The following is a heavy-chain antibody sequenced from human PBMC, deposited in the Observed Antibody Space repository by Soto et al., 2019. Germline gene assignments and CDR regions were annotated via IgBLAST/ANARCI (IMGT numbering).Heavy chain of an antibody. CDR3: AIEYSSSPPYYPIGY. J-gene: IGHJ4*02. D-gene: IGHD6-6*01. CDR2: IIPIFGTA. Sequence: ASVQVACKASGGTFSSYSSSWVRQAPGQGLEWMGGIIPIFGTANYAQKFQGRVTITADESTSTAYMELSSLRSEDTAVYYCAIEYSSSPPYYPIGYWGQGTLVTVSS. CDR1: GGTFSSYS. V-gene: IGHV1-69*13.